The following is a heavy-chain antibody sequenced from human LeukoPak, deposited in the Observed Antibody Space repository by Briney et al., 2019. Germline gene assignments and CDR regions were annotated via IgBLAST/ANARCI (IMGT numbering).Heavy chain of an antibody. V-gene: IGHV1-8*01. CDR1: GYTLTNHD. D-gene: IGHD4-17*01. CDR3: ARDGGDYGDYYHYYYYMDV. Sequence: ASVKVSCKPSGYTLTNHDINWVRQATGQGLEWMGWMNPNSGDTGYAQKFQGRVTMTRDTSINTAYMELSSLTSEDTAVYYCARDGGDYGDYYHYYYYMDVWGSGTTVTVSS. CDR2: MNPNSGDT. J-gene: IGHJ6*03.